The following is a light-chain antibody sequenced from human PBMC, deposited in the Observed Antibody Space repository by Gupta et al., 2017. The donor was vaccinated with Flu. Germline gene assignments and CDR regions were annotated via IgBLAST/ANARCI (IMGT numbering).Light chain of an antibody. CDR1: QSLLYSSNNKNY. V-gene: IGKV4-1*01. Sequence: DIVMTQSPDSLAVSLGERATINCKSSQSLLYSSNNKNYLAWYQQKPGQPPKLLIHWASTRQSGVPDRFSGSGSGTDFTLTISGLQAEDVAVYYCQQFYTTPLAFGPGTKVDIK. J-gene: IGKJ3*01. CDR3: QQFYTTPLA. CDR2: WAS.